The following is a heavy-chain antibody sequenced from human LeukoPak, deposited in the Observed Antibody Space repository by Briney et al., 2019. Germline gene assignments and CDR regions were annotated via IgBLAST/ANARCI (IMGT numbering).Heavy chain of an antibody. V-gene: IGHV3-23*01. J-gene: IGHJ4*02. Sequence: PGGSLRLSCTASGFTFNSYAMSWVRQAPGKGLEWVLAIDVSGGATYYADSVKGRFTISRDNSKNTLYLQMNSLRAGDTAAYHCAKSSRAATDSFDYWGQGTLVTVSS. CDR1: GFTFNSYA. CDR2: IDVSGGAT. CDR3: AKSSRAATDSFDY. D-gene: IGHD2-21*01.